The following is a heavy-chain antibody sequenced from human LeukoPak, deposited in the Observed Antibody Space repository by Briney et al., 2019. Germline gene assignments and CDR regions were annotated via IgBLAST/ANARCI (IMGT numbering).Heavy chain of an antibody. CDR3: ARDPNYDSSGYYWYFDL. CDR1: GGSISSHY. D-gene: IGHD3-22*01. CDR2: IYTSGST. V-gene: IGHV4-4*07. J-gene: IGHJ2*01. Sequence: SETLSLTCIVSGGSISSHYWSWIRQPARRGLEWIGRIYTSGSTNYNPSLKSRVTISVDKSKNQFSLKLSSVTAADTAVYYCARDPNYDSSGYYWYFDLWGRGTLVTVSS.